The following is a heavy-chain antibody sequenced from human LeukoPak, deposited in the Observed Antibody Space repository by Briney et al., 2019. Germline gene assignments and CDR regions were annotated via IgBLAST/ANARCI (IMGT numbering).Heavy chain of an antibody. CDR3: AKYYDILTGYYKTFDY. V-gene: IGHV3-23*01. J-gene: IGHJ4*02. D-gene: IGHD3-9*01. CDR1: GFTFSSYA. CDR2: ISGSGGST. Sequence: GGSLRLSCAASGFTFSSYAMSWVRQAPGKGLEWVSAISGSGGSTYYADSVKGRFTISRDNSKNTLYLQMNSLRAEDTAVYYCAKYYDILTGYYKTFDYWGQGNLVTVSS.